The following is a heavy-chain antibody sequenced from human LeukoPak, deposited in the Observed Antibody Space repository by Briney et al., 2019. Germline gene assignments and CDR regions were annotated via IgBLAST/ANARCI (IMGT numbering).Heavy chain of an antibody. J-gene: IGHJ4*02. CDR3: TTLYYYDTTGYYWRGFDY. CDR1: GGSISNSNW. CDR2: IYHSGNT. D-gene: IGHD3-22*01. V-gene: IGHV4-4*02. Sequence: PSGTLSLTCAVSGGSISNSNWWSWVRQPPGKGLEWIGEIYHSGNTNYNPSLKSRVTMTIDTSKNQFSLELNSVTAADTALYFCTTLYYYDTTGYYWRGFDYWGQGALVTVSS.